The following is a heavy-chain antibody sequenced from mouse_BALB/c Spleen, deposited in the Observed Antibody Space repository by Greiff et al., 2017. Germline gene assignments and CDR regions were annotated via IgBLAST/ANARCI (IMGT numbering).Heavy chain of an antibody. Sequence: VQLQQPGAELVKPGASVKLSCKASGYTFTSYWMHWVKQRPGQGLEWIGEINPSNGRTNYNEKFKSKATQTVDKSSSTAYMQLSSLTSEDSAVYYCARLGFDYWGQGTTLTVSS. CDR1: GYTFTSYW. V-gene: IGHV1S81*02. D-gene: IGHD4-1*01. CDR3: ARLGFDY. CDR2: INPSNGRT. J-gene: IGHJ2*01.